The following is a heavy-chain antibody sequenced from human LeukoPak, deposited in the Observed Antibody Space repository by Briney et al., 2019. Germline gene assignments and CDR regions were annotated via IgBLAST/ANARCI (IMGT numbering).Heavy chain of an antibody. J-gene: IGHJ4*02. CDR2: IYSGDTT. V-gene: IGHV3-66*01. CDR3: ARENYGGTTGFDY. Sequence: GGSLRLSCAASGFTVSSNYMNWVRQAPGKGLEWVSVIYSGDTTYYADSVKGRFTISRDNSKNTLYLQMSSLRAEDTVVYYCARENYGGTTGFDYWGQGTLVTVSS. CDR1: GFTVSSNY. D-gene: IGHD4-23*01.